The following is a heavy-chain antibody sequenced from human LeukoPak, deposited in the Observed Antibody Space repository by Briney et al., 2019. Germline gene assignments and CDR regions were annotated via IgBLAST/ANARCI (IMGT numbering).Heavy chain of an antibody. CDR2: ISTRGNSI. V-gene: IGHV3-11*04. J-gene: IGHJ4*02. CDR1: GFVFSDSY. D-gene: IGHD4-17*01. CDR3: ATLRGDYFDD. Sequence: GGSLRLSCAASGFVFSDSYMSRIRQAPGKGLQWLSDISTRGNSIHYADSVRGRFSISRDNTKNSLFLQMNNLSAEDTAVYYCATLRGDYFDDWGQGTLVTVSS.